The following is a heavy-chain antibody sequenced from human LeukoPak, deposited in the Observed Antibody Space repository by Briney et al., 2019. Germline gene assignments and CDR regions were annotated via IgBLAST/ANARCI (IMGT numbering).Heavy chain of an antibody. CDR2: IHDNGDS. V-gene: IGHV4-4*07. CDR1: GGSISGYF. J-gene: IGHJ4*02. D-gene: IGHD2-2*01. CDR3: ARHSRGYCSSTSCRDGDFDY. Sequence: SETLSLTCTVSGGSISGYFWSWLRQPAGKGLEWIGRIHDNGDSNHNPSLKSRVTMALDTSGNQVSLKLTSVTATDTAVYYCARHSRGYCSSTSCRDGDFDYWGQGTLVTVSS.